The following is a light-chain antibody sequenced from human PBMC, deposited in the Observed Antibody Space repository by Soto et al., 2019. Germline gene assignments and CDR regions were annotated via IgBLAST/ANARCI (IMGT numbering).Light chain of an antibody. J-gene: IGKJ4*01. CDR3: QQYNNPALT. Sequence: EIVMTQSPATLSVSPGERATLSCRASQSVSSNLAWYQQKPGQAPRLLIYGASTWATGIPARFSGSGSGTEFTLTISSLQSEDFAVYYCQQYNNPALTFGGGTKVEIK. CDR2: GAS. V-gene: IGKV3-15*01. CDR1: QSVSSN.